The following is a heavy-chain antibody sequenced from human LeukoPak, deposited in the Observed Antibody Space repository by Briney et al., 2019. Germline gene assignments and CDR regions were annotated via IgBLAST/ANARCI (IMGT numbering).Heavy chain of an antibody. CDR1: GGSFSGYY. CDR2: IYYSGST. CDR3: ARGVNSGYFDY. Sequence: SETLSLTCAVYGGSFSGYYWTWIRQPPGKGLEWIGYIYYSGSTNYNPSLKSRVTISVDTSKNQFSLKLTSVTAADTAVYYCARGVNSGYFDYCGQGTLVTVSS. V-gene: IGHV4-59*01. J-gene: IGHJ4*02. D-gene: IGHD1-26*01.